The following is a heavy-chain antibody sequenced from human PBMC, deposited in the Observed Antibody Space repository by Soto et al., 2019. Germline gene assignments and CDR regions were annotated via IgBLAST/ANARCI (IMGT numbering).Heavy chain of an antibody. CDR3: ARGRGVTTFYY. Sequence: QVQLQQWGAGLLKPSETLSLTCAVYGGSFSGYYWSWIRQPPGKGLEWIGEINHSGSTNYNPSLKSRVTISVDPSKNQFSLKLSSVTAADTAVYYCARGRGVTTFYYWGQGTLVTVSS. V-gene: IGHV4-34*01. CDR1: GGSFSGYY. J-gene: IGHJ4*02. CDR2: INHSGST. D-gene: IGHD4-17*01.